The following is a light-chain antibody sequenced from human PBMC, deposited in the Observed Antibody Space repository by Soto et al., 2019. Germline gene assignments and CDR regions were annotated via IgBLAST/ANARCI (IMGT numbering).Light chain of an antibody. CDR3: QLRSNWPQWT. CDR2: DAS. V-gene: IGKV3-11*01. J-gene: IGKJ1*01. CDR1: QSVSSY. Sequence: EITLTQSPGTLSLSPVETATLSCTASQSVSSYLAWYPQKPGQAPRLLIYDASKRATDIPARFSGSGSGTDFTLIISSLEPEDFAVYYCQLRSNWPQWTFGQGTKVDIK.